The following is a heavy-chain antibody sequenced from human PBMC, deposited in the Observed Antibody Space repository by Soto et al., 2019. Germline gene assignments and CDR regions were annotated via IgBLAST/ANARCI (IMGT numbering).Heavy chain of an antibody. V-gene: IGHV3-11*01. Sequence: QVQLVESGGGLVKPGGSLRLSCAASGFTFSDYSMSWIRQAPGKGLEWVSHISSSGSTIYYADSVKGRFTISRDNAKNSLYLQMNSLRAEDTAVYYCARRKAWTGEWLSLYAPGMDVWGQGTTVTVSS. D-gene: IGHD3-22*01. CDR1: GFTFSDYS. J-gene: IGHJ6*02. CDR2: ISSSGSTI. CDR3: ARRKAWTGEWLSLYAPGMDV.